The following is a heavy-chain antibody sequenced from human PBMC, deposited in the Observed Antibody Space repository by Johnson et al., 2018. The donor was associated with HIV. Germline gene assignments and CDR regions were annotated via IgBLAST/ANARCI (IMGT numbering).Heavy chain of an antibody. Sequence: QVQLVESGGGVVQPGGSLRLSCAASDSMFSSYGIHWVRQAPGKGLEWVAFIRYDGSNKYYSDSVKGRFTISRDNSKNTLYLQMNSLRPEDTAVYYCAKDQLVGATYAAFDIWGQGTMVTVSS. J-gene: IGHJ3*02. V-gene: IGHV3-30*02. D-gene: IGHD1-26*01. CDR1: DSMFSSYG. CDR2: IRYDGSNK. CDR3: AKDQLVGATYAAFDI.